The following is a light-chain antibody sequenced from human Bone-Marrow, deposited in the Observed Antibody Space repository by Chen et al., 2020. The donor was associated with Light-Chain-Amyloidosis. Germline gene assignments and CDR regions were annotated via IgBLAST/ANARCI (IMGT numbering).Light chain of an antibody. CDR1: NIGSTS. CDR3: QVWDRSSDRPV. J-gene: IGLJ3*02. V-gene: IGLV3-21*02. CDR2: DDS. Sequence: SYVLTQPSSVSVAPGQTATHACGGNNIGSTSVHWSQQTPGQAPLLVVYDDSDRPSGIPERLSGSNAGNTATLTISRVEAGDEADYYCQVWDRSSDRPVFGGGNKLTVL.